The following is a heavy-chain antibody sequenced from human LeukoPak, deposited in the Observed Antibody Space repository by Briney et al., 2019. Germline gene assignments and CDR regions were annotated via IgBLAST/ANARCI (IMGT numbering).Heavy chain of an antibody. J-gene: IGHJ6*02. CDR3: AKDRRGGVRGPKYYYYGMDV. Sequence: GGSLRLSCEASGFTFSDHWMNWVRQAPGKGLEWVATISFEGSNKYYADSVKGRFTISRDNSKNTLYLQMNSLRAEDTAVFYCAKDRRGGVRGPKYYYYGMDVWGQGTTVTVSS. V-gene: IGHV3-30*18. CDR2: ISFEGSNK. D-gene: IGHD3-10*01. CDR1: GFTFSDHW.